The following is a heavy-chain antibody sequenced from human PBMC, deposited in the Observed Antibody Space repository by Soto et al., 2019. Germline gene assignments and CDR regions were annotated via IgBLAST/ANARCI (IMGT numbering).Heavy chain of an antibody. Sequence: SVKVSCKASGGTFSSYTISWVRQSPGQGLEWMGRIIPILGIANYAQKFQGRVTITADKSTSTAYMELSSLRSEDTAVYYCARDSYYDSSGYPYNWFDPWGQGTLVTVSS. CDR2: IIPILGIA. V-gene: IGHV1-69*04. CDR3: ARDSYYDSSGYPYNWFDP. J-gene: IGHJ5*02. CDR1: GGTFSSYT. D-gene: IGHD3-22*01.